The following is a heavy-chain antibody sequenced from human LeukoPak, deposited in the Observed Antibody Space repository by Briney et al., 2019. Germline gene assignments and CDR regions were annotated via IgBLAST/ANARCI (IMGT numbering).Heavy chain of an antibody. J-gene: IGHJ1*01. V-gene: IGHV3-23*01. CDR2: ISGSGDRT. Sequence: GGSLRLSCAASGFTFSNYAMSWVRQAPGMGLEWVSAISGSGDRTYYADSMKGRFTISRDNSKNTLYLQMNSLRAEDTAVYYCVCYDNAAEYFHYWGQGTLVTVSS. D-gene: IGHD3-22*01. CDR3: VCYDNAAEYFHY. CDR1: GFTFSNYA.